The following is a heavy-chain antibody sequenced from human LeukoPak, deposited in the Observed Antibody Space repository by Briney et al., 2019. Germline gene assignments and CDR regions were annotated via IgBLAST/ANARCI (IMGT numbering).Heavy chain of an antibody. CDR1: GFTFSNNW. V-gene: IGHV3-74*01. CDR3: ARGCSDTGCYNTAFDY. D-gene: IGHD2-2*02. CDR2: ISRDGSST. Sequence: GGSLRLSCAASGFTFSNNWMHWVRQAPGKGLVWVSRISRDGSSTSYADSVKGRFTISRDNAKNTLYLQMNTLRAEDTAVYYCARGCSDTGCYNTAFDYWGQGTLVTVSS. J-gene: IGHJ4*02.